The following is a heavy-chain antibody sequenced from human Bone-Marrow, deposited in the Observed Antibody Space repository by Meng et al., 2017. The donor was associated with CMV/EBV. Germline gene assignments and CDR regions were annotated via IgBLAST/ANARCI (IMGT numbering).Heavy chain of an antibody. D-gene: IGHD3-22*01. CDR3: ARSPPYYDSSGYYAVYDY. CDR1: GGTFSSYT. J-gene: IGHJ4*01. CDR2: IIPILGIA. V-gene: IGHV1-69*02. Sequence: SVKVSCKASGGTFSSYTISWVRQAPGQGLEWMGRIIPILGIANYAQKFQGRVTITADKSTSTAYMELSSLRSEDTAVYYCARSPPYYDSSGYYAVYDYWGQGTMVTVSS.